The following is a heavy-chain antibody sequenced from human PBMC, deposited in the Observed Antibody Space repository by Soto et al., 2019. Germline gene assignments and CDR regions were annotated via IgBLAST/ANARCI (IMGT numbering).Heavy chain of an antibody. CDR3: ARDLAGAVAGTSYYYGMDV. D-gene: IGHD6-19*01. V-gene: IGHV1-46*01. J-gene: IGHJ6*02. Sequence: ASVKVSCKASGYTFTSYYMHWVRQAPGQGLEWMGIINPSGGSTSYAQKFQGRVTMTRDTSTSTVYMELSSLRSEDTAVYYCARDLAGAVAGTSYYYGMDVWGQGTTVTVSS. CDR2: INPSGGST. CDR1: GYTFTSYY.